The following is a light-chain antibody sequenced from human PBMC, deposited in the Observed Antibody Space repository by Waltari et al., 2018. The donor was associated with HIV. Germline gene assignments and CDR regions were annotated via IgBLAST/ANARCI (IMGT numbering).Light chain of an antibody. CDR2: EVS. Sequence: QSALTQPASVSGSPGQSITISCTGSTSDVGRYDLVSWYQQHPGKAPKLIIYEVSKRPSGISARFSGSSSGNTASLTISGLQSDDEADYYCCSFAGSDTPVVLGGGTKLTVL. J-gene: IGLJ2*01. V-gene: IGLV2-23*02. CDR3: CSFAGSDTPVV. CDR1: TSDVGRYDL.